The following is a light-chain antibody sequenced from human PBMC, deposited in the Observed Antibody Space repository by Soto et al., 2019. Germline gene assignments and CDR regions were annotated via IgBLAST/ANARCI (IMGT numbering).Light chain of an antibody. CDR1: QSVLYSSNNKNY. J-gene: IGKJ3*01. CDR2: WAS. Sequence: DIVMTQSPDSLAVSLGERATINCKSSQSVLYSSNNKNYLAWYQQKPGQPPSLLIYWASTRESGVPDRFSGSGSGTDFTLTISSLQAEDVAVYYCQQYFSTRPTFGPGTKVDIK. V-gene: IGKV4-1*01. CDR3: QQYFSTRPT.